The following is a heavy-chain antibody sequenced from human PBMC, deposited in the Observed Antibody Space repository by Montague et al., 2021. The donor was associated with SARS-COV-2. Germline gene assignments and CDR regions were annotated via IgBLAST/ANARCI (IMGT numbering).Heavy chain of an antibody. CDR3: ASSTYYYDSSGSDAFDI. V-gene: IGHV4-39*01. D-gene: IGHD3-22*01. J-gene: IGHJ3*02. Sequence: SETLSLTCTVSGGSICSSSYYSCWIRQPRGSGLWLIGSIYSSGSTYYNPSLKSRVTISVDTSKNQFSRKLSSVTAADTAVYYCASSTYYYDSSGSDAFDIWGQGTMVTVSS. CDR2: IYSSGST. CDR1: GGSICSSSYY.